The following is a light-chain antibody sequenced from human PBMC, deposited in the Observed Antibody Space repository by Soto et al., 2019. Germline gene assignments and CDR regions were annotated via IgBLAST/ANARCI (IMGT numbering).Light chain of an antibody. J-gene: IGKJ4*01. Sequence: EIVLTQSPATPSLSPGERAPLYCRASQSVGNNLAWYQQKPGQAPGLLIYEASTRATGIPARFSGSGSGTDFTLTISSLEPEDFAVYYCQQHANWPLTFGGGTKVDIK. CDR3: QQHANWPLT. V-gene: IGKV3-11*01. CDR1: QSVGNN. CDR2: EAS.